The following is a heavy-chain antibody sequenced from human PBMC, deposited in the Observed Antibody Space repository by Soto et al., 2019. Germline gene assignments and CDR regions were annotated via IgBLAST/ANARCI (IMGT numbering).Heavy chain of an antibody. J-gene: IGHJ5*02. CDR2: ISGSGGST. V-gene: IGHV3-23*01. Sequence: GSLRLSCAASGFTFSSYAMSWVRQAPGKGLEWVSAISGSGGSTYYADSVKGRFTISRDNSKNTLYLQMNSLRAEDTAVYYCAKDRGAITMVREAPYNSFDPWGQGTLVTVSS. CDR3: AKDRGAITMVREAPYNSFDP. CDR1: GFTFSSYA. D-gene: IGHD3-10*01.